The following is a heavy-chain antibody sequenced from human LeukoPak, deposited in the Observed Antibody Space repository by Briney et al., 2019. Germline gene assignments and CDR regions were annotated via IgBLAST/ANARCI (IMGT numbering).Heavy chain of an antibody. J-gene: IGHJ4*02. D-gene: IGHD4-17*01. V-gene: IGHV4-34*01. CDR1: GGSFRGYY. Sequence: SETLSLTCAVCGGSFRGYYWSWIRQPPGKGLEWIGEINHSGSTNYNPSLKSRVTISVDTSKNQFSLKLSSVTAADTAVYSCARGRYGDYEHYFDYWGQGTLVTASS. CDR3: ARGRYGDYEHYFDY. CDR2: INHSGST.